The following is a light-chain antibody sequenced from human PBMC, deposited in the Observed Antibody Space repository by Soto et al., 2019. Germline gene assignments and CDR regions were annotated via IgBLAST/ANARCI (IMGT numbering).Light chain of an antibody. V-gene: IGLV2-23*01. Sequence: QSALTQPASVSGSPGQSITISCTGTSSNVGSYILVSWYQQHPGKAPKLMIFEASKRPSGVSNRFSGSKSGNTASLTISGLQAEDEADYYCCSYAGSSTYVFGGGTKVTVL. CDR1: SSNVGSYIL. J-gene: IGLJ2*01. CDR3: CSYAGSSTYV. CDR2: EAS.